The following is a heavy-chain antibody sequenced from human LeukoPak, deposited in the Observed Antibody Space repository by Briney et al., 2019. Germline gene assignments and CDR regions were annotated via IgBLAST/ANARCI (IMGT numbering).Heavy chain of an antibody. CDR2: INHSGST. CDR1: GGSFSDYS. CDR3: ARRIAVTGSFDY. V-gene: IGHV4-34*01. Sequence: PSETLSLTCAAYGGSFSDYSWSWIRQPPGKGLEYIGEINHSGSTHYNPSLKSRVTISIITSKNQFSLKLSSVTATDTALYYCARRIAVTGSFDYWGQGTLVTVSS. J-gene: IGHJ4*02. D-gene: IGHD6-19*01.